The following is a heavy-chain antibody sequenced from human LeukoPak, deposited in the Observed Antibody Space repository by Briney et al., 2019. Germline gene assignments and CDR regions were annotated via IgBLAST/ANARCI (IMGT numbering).Heavy chain of an antibody. J-gene: IGHJ4*02. CDR3: ARDTPGLQPLDY. D-gene: IGHD3-10*01. Sequence: KASETLSLTCTVSGGSISSGSYYWSWIRQPPGKGLEWIGYIYYSGSTYYNPSLKSRVTISVDTSKNQFSLKLSSVTAADTAVYYCARDTPGLQPLDYWGQGTLVTVSS. V-gene: IGHV4-30-4*01. CDR2: IYYSGST. CDR1: GGSISSGSYY.